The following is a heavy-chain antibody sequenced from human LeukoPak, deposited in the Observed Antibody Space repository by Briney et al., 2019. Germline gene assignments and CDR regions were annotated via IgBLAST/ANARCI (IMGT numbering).Heavy chain of an antibody. J-gene: IGHJ5*02. CDR3: AAVASPMYNWFDR. Sequence: PSETLSLTCTVSGGSISSSSYYWGWIRQPPGKGLKWIVSIYYSGSTYYNPSLKSRVTISVDTSKNQFSLKLSSVTAADTAVYYCAAVASPMYNWFDRWGQGTLVTVSS. CDR1: GGSISSSSYY. CDR2: IYYSGST. D-gene: IGHD6-19*01. V-gene: IGHV4-39*07.